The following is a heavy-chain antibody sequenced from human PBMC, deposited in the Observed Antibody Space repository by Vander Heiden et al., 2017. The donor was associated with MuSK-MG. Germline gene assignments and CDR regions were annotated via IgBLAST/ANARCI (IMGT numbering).Heavy chain of an antibody. D-gene: IGHD3-3*01. Sequence: QVQLQASGPGLVRPSETLFLSCSVSGGLIKHSQFYWGLVRPPPGKGLAWLGTIFSTGGGTYYSPSLQNRITLSVDTSGNQFSLRLTSVSAADTAVYFCARHDASGYYWDSWGQGTLVTVSS. CDR1: GGLIKHSQFY. CDR3: ARHDASGYYWDS. CDR2: IFSTGGGT. J-gene: IGHJ4*02. V-gene: IGHV4-39*01.